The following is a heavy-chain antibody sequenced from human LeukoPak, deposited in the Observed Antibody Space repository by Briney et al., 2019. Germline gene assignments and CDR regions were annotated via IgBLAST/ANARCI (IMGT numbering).Heavy chain of an antibody. J-gene: IGHJ5*01. Sequence: PSETLSLTCTVSGGSISSYFWSWIRQPPGKGLEWIGYIYYSGITNYNPSLKSRVTISVDMSKNQFSLKLSSVTAADTAVYYCARVRITMIVVAQYNWFDSWGQGTLVTVSS. V-gene: IGHV4-59*12. CDR1: GGSISSYF. CDR2: IYYSGIT. CDR3: ARVRITMIVVAQYNWFDS. D-gene: IGHD3-22*01.